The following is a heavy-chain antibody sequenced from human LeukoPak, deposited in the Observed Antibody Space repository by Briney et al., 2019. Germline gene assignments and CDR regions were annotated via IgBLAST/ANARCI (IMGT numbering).Heavy chain of an antibody. CDR3: AKSKGGFWSGYYPDY. J-gene: IGHJ4*02. CDR2: ISGSGDSA. Sequence: GGSLRLSCAASGFTFNNYAMTWVRQAPGKGLEWASGISGSGDSAYFADSVKGRFTISRDNSKNTLYLQMSSLRVEDTAVYYCAKSKGGFWSGYYPDYWGQGTLVTVSS. D-gene: IGHD3-3*01. CDR1: GFTFNNYA. V-gene: IGHV3-23*01.